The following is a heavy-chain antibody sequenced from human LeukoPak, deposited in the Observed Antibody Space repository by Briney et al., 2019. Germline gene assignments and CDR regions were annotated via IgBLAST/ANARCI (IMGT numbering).Heavy chain of an antibody. CDR1: GFTFSSYG. D-gene: IGHD3-22*01. V-gene: IGHV3-30*02. J-gene: IGHJ4*02. CDR2: IRYDGSNK. CDR3: ARESESCDSSGSTFGY. Sequence: PGGSLGLSCAASGFTFSSYGMHWVRQAPGKGLEWVAFIRYDGSNKYYADSVKGRFTISRDNSKNTLYLQMNSLRTEDTAVYYCARESESCDSSGSTFGYWGQGTLVTVSS.